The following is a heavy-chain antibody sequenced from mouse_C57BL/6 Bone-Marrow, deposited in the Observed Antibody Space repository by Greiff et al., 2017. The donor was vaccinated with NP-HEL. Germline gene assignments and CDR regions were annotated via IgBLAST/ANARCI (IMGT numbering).Heavy chain of an antibody. D-gene: IGHD2-2*01. CDR2: IDPSDSYT. Sequence: QVQLQQPGAELVMPGASVKLSCKASGYTFTSYWMHWVKQRPGQGLEWIGEIDPSDSYTNYNQKFKGKSTLTVDKSSSTAYMQLSSLTSEDSAVYYCARSIGYEGDYWGQGTSVTVSS. CDR1: GYTFTSYW. CDR3: ARSIGYEGDY. J-gene: IGHJ4*01. V-gene: IGHV1-69*01.